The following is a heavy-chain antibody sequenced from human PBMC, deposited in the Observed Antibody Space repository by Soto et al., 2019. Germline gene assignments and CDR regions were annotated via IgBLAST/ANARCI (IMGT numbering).Heavy chain of an antibody. CDR3: VKEGGMKYFDF. CDR1: GFIFDNHA. V-gene: IGHV3-9*01. CDR2: VTWNSVAT. Sequence: EVQLVESGGGLVQHGRSLRLSCTASGFIFDNHAMHWVRQAPGKGLEWVAGVTWNSVATGYADSVKGRFTISRDNAKNSLYLQMNSLSAEDTAVYFCVKEGGMKYFDFWGRGTVVTVSS. D-gene: IGHD3-16*01. J-gene: IGHJ2*01.